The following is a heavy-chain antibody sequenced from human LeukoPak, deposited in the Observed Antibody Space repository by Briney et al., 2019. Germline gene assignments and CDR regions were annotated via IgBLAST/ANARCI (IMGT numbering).Heavy chain of an antibody. CDR1: GFTVSSNY. J-gene: IGHJ3*02. D-gene: IGHD4-23*01. V-gene: IGHV3-53*01. Sequence: GGSLRLSSAASGFTVSSNYMSWVRQAPGKGLEWVSVIYSGGSTYYADSVKGRFTISRDNSKNTLYLQMNSLRAEDTAVYYCARERDGYGGNFFVGAFDIWGQGTMVTVSS. CDR2: IYSGGST. CDR3: ARERDGYGGNFFVGAFDI.